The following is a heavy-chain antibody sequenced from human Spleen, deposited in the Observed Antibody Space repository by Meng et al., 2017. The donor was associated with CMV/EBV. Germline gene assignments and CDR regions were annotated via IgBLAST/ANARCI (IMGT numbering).Heavy chain of an antibody. CDR1: GFSVSTNY. D-gene: IGHD5-12*01. CDR2: IYTAGST. CDR3: AREKSGYDMSKGFDV. Sequence: SGFSVSTNYMNWVRQAPGKGLKWVSVIYTAGSTYYADSVKGRFTISRDNSKNTLYLQMNSLRAEDTAVYYCAREKSGYDMSKGFDVWGQGTMVTVSS. J-gene: IGHJ3*01. V-gene: IGHV3-53*01.